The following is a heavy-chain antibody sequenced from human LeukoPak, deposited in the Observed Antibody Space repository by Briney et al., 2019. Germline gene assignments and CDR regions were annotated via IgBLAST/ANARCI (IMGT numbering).Heavy chain of an antibody. CDR3: SKWGDYDVLTGYYDSDF. D-gene: IGHD3-9*01. V-gene: IGHV3-23*01. CDR2: ILGSGRSA. J-gene: IGHJ4*02. Sequence: GASLRLSCAASGFTFNNYAMSWVRQAPGKGLEWVSAILGSGRSAYHADSVKGRFTISRDNSKNSLFLQMNSLRVEDTALYYCSKWGDYDVLTGYYDSDFWGQGTLVTVSA. CDR1: GFTFNNYA.